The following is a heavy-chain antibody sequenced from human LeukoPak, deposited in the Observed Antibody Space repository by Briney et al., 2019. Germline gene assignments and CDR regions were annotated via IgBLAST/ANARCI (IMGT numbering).Heavy chain of an antibody. CDR1: GASISSYY. J-gene: IGHJ4*02. CDR2: IYYSGST. D-gene: IGHD5-18*01. CDR3: ASGYSYGYNDY. V-gene: IGHV4-59*01. Sequence: PSETLSLTCTVSGASISSYYWSWIRQPPGKGLEWIGYIYYSGSTNYNPSLKSRVTISVDTSKNQFSLKLSSVTAADTAVYYCASGYSYGYNDYWGQGTLVTASS.